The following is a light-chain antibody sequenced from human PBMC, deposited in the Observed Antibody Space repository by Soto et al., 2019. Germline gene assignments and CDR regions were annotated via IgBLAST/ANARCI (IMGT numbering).Light chain of an antibody. CDR1: SGYSNYK. V-gene: IGLV9-49*01. CDR2: VGTGGIVG. J-gene: IGLJ1*01. Sequence: QPVLTQPPSASASLGASVTLTCTLSSGYSNYKVDWYQQRPGKGPRFVMRVGTGGIVGSKGEGIPDRFSVLGSGLNRYLTIKNIQEEDESDYNCGADHGRGSNFVYVFGTGTKLTVL. CDR3: GADHGRGSNFVYV.